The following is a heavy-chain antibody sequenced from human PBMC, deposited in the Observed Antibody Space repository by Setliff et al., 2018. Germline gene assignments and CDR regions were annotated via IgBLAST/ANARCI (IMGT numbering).Heavy chain of an antibody. CDR1: GGSFSTYY. CDR3: ARGKTFFGAFIRAFDI. V-gene: IGHV4-59*01. Sequence: LSLTCAGYGGSFSTYYWNWIRQPPGKGLEWIGYIYYSGNTNYNPSLKSRVTISIDTSKNQFSLKLSSVTAADTAVYHCARGKTFFGAFIRAFDIWGQGRMVTVSS. J-gene: IGHJ3*02. D-gene: IGHD3-3*01. CDR2: IYYSGNT.